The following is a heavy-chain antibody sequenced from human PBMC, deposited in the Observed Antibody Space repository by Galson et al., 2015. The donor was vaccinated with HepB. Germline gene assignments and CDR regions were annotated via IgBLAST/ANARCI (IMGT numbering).Heavy chain of an antibody. CDR1: GGSFSVYY. V-gene: IGHV4-34*12. D-gene: IGHD2/OR15-2a*01. CDR2: IIHSGST. Sequence: ETLSLTCAVYGGSFSVYYWHWVRQPPGKGLEWIGEIIHSGSTTYNPSLKSRVTISLDTSKNQFSLNLNSVTAADTAVYYCARAVMKGSGYGYWGQGTLVTVSS. J-gene: IGHJ4*02. CDR3: ARAVMKGSGYGY.